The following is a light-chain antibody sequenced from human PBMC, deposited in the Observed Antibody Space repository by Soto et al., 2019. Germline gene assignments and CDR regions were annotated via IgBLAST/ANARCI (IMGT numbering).Light chain of an antibody. V-gene: IGLV2-11*01. CDR2: DVS. CDR3: CSYAGSYTLV. CDR1: SSDVGGYNY. J-gene: IGLJ2*01. Sequence: QSALTQPRSVSGSPGQSVTISCTGTSSDVGGYNYVSWYQHHPGKAPKLMIYDVSKRPSGVPDRFSGPKSGNTASLTISGLQAEDEADYYCCSYAGSYTLVFGGGTQLTVL.